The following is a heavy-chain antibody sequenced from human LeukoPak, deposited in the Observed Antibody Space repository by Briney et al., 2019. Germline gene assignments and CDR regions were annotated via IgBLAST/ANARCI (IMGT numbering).Heavy chain of an antibody. Sequence: GGSLRLSCAASGFTFSSYGMSWVRQAPGKGLEWVSAISGSGGSTYYADSVKGRFTISRGNSKNTLYLQMNSLRAEDTAVYYCAKSSGYYPLNTQEDYWGQGTLVTVSS. CDR2: ISGSGGST. J-gene: IGHJ4*02. V-gene: IGHV3-23*01. CDR1: GFTFSSYG. D-gene: IGHD3-22*01. CDR3: AKSSGYYPLNTQEDY.